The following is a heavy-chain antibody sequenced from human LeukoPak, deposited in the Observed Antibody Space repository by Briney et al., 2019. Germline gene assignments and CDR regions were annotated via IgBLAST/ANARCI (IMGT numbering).Heavy chain of an antibody. CDR3: ARGNYDFWSGYYPLGFDY. V-gene: IGHV6-1*01. J-gene: IGHJ4*02. CDR2: TYYRSKWYN. CDR1: GDSVSRNSAA. D-gene: IGHD3-3*01. Sequence: SQTLSLTCAISGDSVSRNSAAWNWIRQSPSRGLEWLGRTYYRSKWYNDYAVSVKSRITINPDTYKNQFSLQLNSVTPEDTAVYYCARGNYDFWSGYYPLGFDYWGQGTLVTVSS.